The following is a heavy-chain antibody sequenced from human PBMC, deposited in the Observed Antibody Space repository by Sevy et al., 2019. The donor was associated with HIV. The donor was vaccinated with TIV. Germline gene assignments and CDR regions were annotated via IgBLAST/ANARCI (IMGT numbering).Heavy chain of an antibody. J-gene: IGHJ4*02. CDR1: GGSISSYY. D-gene: IGHD5-12*01. CDR3: ARSPPRGFSYGHFDY. Sequence: SDTLSLTCSVSGGSISSYYWNWIRQPPGKGLEWIGYVYYTGSTNYNPSLKSRVTISIDTSKNQFSLKLTSVTAADTAVYYCARSPPRGFSYGHFDYWGQGTLVTVSS. V-gene: IGHV4-59*01. CDR2: VYYTGST.